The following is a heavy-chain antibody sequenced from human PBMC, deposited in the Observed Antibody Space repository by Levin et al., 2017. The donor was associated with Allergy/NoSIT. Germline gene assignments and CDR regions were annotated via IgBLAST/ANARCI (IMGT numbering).Heavy chain of an antibody. CDR1: GGSISSSSYY. V-gene: IGHV4-39*01. Sequence: SETLSLTCTVSGGSISSSSYYWGWIRQPPGKGLEWIGSIYYSGSTYYNPSLKSRVTISVDTSKNQFSLKLSSVTAADTAVYYCARRLRLGYCSGGSCHNWFDPWGQGTLVTVSS. J-gene: IGHJ5*02. CDR2: IYYSGST. CDR3: ARRLRLGYCSGGSCHNWFDP. D-gene: IGHD2-15*01.